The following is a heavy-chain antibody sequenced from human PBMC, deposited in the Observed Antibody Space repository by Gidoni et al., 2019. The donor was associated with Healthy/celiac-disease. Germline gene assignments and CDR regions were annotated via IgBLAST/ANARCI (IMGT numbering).Heavy chain of an antibody. Sequence: QVQLVEPGGGVVQPGRSLRLSCAASGFTFSSYGMHWVRQAPGKGLEWVAVIWYDGSNKYYADSVKGRFTISRDNSKNTLYLQMNSLRAEDTAVYYCARSHGEGSCDYWGQGTLVTVSS. D-gene: IGHD6-13*01. CDR1: GFTFSSYG. CDR2: IWYDGSNK. V-gene: IGHV3-33*01. J-gene: IGHJ4*02. CDR3: ARSHGEGSCDY.